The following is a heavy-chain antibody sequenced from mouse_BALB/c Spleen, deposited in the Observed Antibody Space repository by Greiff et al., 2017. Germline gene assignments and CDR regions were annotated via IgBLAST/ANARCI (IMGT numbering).Heavy chain of an antibody. V-gene: IGHV5-9-4*01. Sequence: EVKLVESGGGLVKPGGSLKLSCAASGFTFSSYAMSWVRQSPEKRLEWVAEISSGGSYTYYPDTVTGRFTISRDNAKNTLYLEMSSLRSEDTAMYYCAREGYYGSSPFAYWGQGTLVTVS. J-gene: IGHJ3*01. CDR1: GFTFSSYA. CDR3: AREGYYGSSPFAY. D-gene: IGHD1-1*01. CDR2: ISSGGSYT.